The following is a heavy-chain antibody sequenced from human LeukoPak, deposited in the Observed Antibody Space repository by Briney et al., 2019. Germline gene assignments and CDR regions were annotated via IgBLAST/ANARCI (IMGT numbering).Heavy chain of an antibody. CDR2: ISSSSSYI. CDR1: GYSFTSYW. V-gene: IGHV3-21*01. J-gene: IGHJ4*02. CDR3: TRDGSGYYYVDY. D-gene: IGHD3-22*01. Sequence: GESLKISCKGSGYSFTSYWIGWVRQAPGKGLEWVSSISSSSSYIYYADSVKGRFTISRDNAKNSLYLQMNSLRAEDTAVYYCTRDGSGYYYVDYWGQGTLVTVSS.